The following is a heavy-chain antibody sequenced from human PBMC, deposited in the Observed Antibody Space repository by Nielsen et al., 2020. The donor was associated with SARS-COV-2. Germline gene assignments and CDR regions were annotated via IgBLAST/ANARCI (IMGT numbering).Heavy chain of an antibody. V-gene: IGHV3-13*01. CDR1: GFTFSSYD. D-gene: IGHD5-18*01. Sequence: GGSLRLSCAASGFTFSSYDMHWVRQATGKGLEWVSAIGTAGDTYYPGSVKGRFTISRDNSKNTLYLQMNSLRAEDTAVYYCAKVAGEIYSYGSSYYYYGMDVWGQGTTVTVSS. CDR3: AKVAGEIYSYGSSYYYYGMDV. CDR2: IGTAGDT. J-gene: IGHJ6*02.